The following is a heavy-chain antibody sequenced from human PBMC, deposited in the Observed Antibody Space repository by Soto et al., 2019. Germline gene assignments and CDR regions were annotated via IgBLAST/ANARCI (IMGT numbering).Heavy chain of an antibody. J-gene: IGHJ6*02. CDR2: ISGSGGST. CDR1: GFTFSSYA. Sequence: GGSLRLSCAASGFTFSSYAMSWVRQAPGKGLEWVSAISGSGGSTYYADSVKGRFTISRDNSKNTLYLQMNSLRAEDTAVYYWAKQMVVVPAAYYYYGMDVWGQGTTVTVSS. D-gene: IGHD2-2*01. CDR3: AKQMVVVPAAYYYYGMDV. V-gene: IGHV3-23*01.